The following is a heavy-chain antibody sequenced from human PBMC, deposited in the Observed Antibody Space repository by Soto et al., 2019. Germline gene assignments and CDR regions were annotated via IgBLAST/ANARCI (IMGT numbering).Heavy chain of an antibody. CDR2: VYHTGNA. CDR1: GGSITTAGYS. V-gene: IGHV4-30-2*01. CDR3: ASRPFYYYGLDV. Sequence: SETLSRTCTASGGSITTAGYSWSWIRQPPGKALEWIGYVYHTGNAYPKPSLKSRVTISLDRSKNQFSLKMTSVTAADTALYYCASRPFYYYGLDVWGQGTTVTVSS. J-gene: IGHJ6*02.